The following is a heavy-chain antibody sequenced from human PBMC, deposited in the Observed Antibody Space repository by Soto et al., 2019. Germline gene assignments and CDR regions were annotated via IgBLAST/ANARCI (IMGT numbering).Heavy chain of an antibody. D-gene: IGHD1-20*01. V-gene: IGHV1-18*01. CDR2: ISAYNGNT. Sequence: ASVKVSCKASGYTFTSYGISWVRQAPGQGLEWMGWISAYNGNTNYAQKLQGRVTMTTNTSTSTAYMELRSLRSEDTAVYYCAREGYIWNIGRSPYYFMDVWGKGSSVTVSS. J-gene: IGHJ6*03. CDR1: GYTFTSYG. CDR3: AREGYIWNIGRSPYYFMDV.